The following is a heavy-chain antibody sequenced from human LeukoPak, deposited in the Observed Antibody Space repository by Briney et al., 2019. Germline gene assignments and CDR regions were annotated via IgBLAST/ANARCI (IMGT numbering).Heavy chain of an antibody. Sequence: SETLSLTCTVSGDSISSSSHYWSWIRQPAGKGLEWIGRIYTSGSTNYNPSLKSRVTISVDMSKNQFSLNLSSVTAADTAVYYCARGAGVYFYFDCWGQGTLVTVSS. CDR3: ARGAGVYFYFDC. D-gene: IGHD5/OR15-5a*01. CDR2: IYTSGST. CDR1: GDSISSSSHY. V-gene: IGHV4-61*02. J-gene: IGHJ4*02.